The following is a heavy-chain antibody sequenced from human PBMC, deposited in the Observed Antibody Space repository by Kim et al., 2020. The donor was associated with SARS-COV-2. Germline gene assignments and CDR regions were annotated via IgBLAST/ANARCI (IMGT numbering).Heavy chain of an antibody. J-gene: IGHJ1*01. D-gene: IGHD2-2*01. CDR1: GFTFSSYW. V-gene: IGHV3-74*01. CDR3: ARDGIVVVPAAIWQWHGRDGYVQH. Sequence: GGSLRLSCAASGFTFSSYWMHWVRQAPGKGLVWVSRINSDGSSTSYADSVKGRFTISRDNAKNTLYLQMNSLRAEDTAVYYCARDGIVVVPAAIWQWHGRDGYVQHWGQGTLGTVSS. CDR2: INSDGSST.